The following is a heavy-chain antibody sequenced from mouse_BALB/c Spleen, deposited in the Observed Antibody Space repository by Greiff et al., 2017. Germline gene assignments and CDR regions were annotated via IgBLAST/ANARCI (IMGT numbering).Heavy chain of an antibody. Sequence: DVHLVESGGGLVKPGGSLKLSCAASGFTFSSYAMSWVRQTPEKRLEWVASISSGGSTYYPDSVKGRFTISRDNARNILYLQMSSLRSEDTAMYYCARGYGYAMDYWGQGTSVTVSS. CDR1: GFTFSSYA. CDR2: ISSGGST. CDR3: ARGYGYAMDY. D-gene: IGHD1-1*01. V-gene: IGHV5-6-5*01. J-gene: IGHJ4*01.